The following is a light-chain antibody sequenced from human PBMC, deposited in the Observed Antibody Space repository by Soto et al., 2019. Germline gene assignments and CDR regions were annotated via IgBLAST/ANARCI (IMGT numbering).Light chain of an antibody. V-gene: IGKV1-9*01. CDR2: ASS. J-gene: IGKJ2*01. CDR1: QGISSD. CDR3: QQLNSLPHT. Sequence: DIPLTQSPSFLSASVGDRVTITCRASQGISSDLAWYQQQPGRAPKRLIYASSTLQSGVPSRFSGSGSGREFTLTINSLQPGDFATYYCQQLNSLPHTFGQGTILEI.